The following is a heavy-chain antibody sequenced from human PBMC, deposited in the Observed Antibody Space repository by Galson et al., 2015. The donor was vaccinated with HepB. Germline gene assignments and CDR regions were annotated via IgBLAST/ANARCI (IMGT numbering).Heavy chain of an antibody. J-gene: IGHJ4*02. Sequence: YYNPSLKSRVPISVDTSKNQFSLKLSSVTAADTATYYCARLATTVVTYYFDYWGQGTLVTVSS. CDR3: ARLATTVVTYYFDY. V-gene: IGHV4-39*01. D-gene: IGHD4-23*01.